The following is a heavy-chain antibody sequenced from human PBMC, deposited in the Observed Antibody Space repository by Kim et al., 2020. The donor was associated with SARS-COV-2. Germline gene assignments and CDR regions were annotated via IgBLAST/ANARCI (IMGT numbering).Heavy chain of an antibody. D-gene: IGHD6-6*01. CDR2: TTNDGGRK. CDR1: GFTFTTYD. Sequence: GGSLRLSCSASGFTFTTYDMYWVRQAPGKGLEYVSSTTNDGGRKDYADSVKGRFTISRDNSKNMLDLQMNSLTTEDTAVYYCVRRRIVAHFFDYWGQGT. J-gene: IGHJ4*02. V-gene: IGHV3-64D*09. CDR3: VRRRIVAHFFDY.